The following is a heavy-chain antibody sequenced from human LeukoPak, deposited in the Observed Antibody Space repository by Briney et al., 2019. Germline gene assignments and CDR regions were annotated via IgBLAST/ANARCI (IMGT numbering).Heavy chain of an antibody. CDR3: ARGPAAIHP. CDR1: GYSLTNHY. D-gene: IGHD2-2*01. CDR2: VLHTGGT. J-gene: IGHJ5*02. Sequence: SETLSLTCAVYGYSLTNHYWIWIRQPPGKGLEWVGEVLHTGGTNYNPSLKSRVTISVDTSKNQFFLKLTSVTAADTAVYYCARGPAAIHPWGPGTLVTVSS. V-gene: IGHV4-34*12.